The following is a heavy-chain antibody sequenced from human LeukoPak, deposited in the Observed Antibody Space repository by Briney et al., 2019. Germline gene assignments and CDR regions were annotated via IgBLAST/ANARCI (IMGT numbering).Heavy chain of an antibody. D-gene: IGHD6-13*01. J-gene: IGHJ4*02. CDR1: GFTFSDYY. V-gene: IGHV3-11*04. CDR3: ARTYSSSWYFFDY. Sequence: KTGGSLRLSCAASGFTFSDYYMSWIRQAPGKGLEWVSYISSSGSTIYYADSVKGRFTISRDNAKNSLYLQMNSLRAEDTAVYYCARTYSSSWYFFDYWGQGTLVTVSS. CDR2: ISSSGSTI.